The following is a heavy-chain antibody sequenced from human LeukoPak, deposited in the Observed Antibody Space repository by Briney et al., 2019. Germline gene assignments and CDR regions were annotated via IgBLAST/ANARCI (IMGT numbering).Heavy chain of an antibody. D-gene: IGHD3-3*01. CDR3: ARDPGAAIFGVVNHWFDP. CDR1: GGSISSYY. CDR2: IYYSGST. Sequence: PSETLSLTCAASGGSISSYYWSWIRQPPGKGLEWIGYIYYSGSTNYNPSLKSRVTISVDTSKNQYSLKLSSVTAADTAVYYCARDPGAAIFGVVNHWFDPWGQGTLVTVSS. J-gene: IGHJ5*02. V-gene: IGHV4-59*01.